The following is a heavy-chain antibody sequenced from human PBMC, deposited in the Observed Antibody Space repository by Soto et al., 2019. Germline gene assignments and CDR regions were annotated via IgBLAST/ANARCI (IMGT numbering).Heavy chain of an antibody. J-gene: IGHJ3*02. CDR1: GGSISSYY. CDR3: AMNLGLDFDAFDI. Sequence: SETLSLTCTVSGGSISSYYWSWIRQPPGKGLEWIGYIYYSGSTNYNSSLKSRVTISVDTSKIQFSLRLSSVTAADTAVYFCAMNLGLDFDAFDIWGRGTLVTVSS. CDR2: IYYSGST. V-gene: IGHV4-59*01. D-gene: IGHD2-8*02.